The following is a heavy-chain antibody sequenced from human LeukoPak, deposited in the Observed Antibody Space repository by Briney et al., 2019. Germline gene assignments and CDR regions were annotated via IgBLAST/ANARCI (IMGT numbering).Heavy chain of an antibody. CDR2: IYYNGGP. CDR3: ATGASVSVDI. Sequence: SQTLSLTCTVSGVSISSGAHYWSWIRQHPGKGLEWIGYIYYNGGPYYNPSLKSRLAISLDTSKNQFSLTLSSVTAADTAVYYCATGASVSVDIWGQGTMVTVSS. D-gene: IGHD7-27*01. V-gene: IGHV4-31*03. J-gene: IGHJ3*02. CDR1: GVSISSGAHY.